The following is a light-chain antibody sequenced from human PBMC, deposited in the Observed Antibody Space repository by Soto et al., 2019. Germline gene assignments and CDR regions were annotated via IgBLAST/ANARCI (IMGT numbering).Light chain of an antibody. J-gene: IGKJ1*01. CDR3: QQRDNWPWT. CDR2: DAS. CDR1: QSVSKY. Sequence: EIVMTQSPATLSFSPGERATLSCRASQSVSKYLAWYQQKPGQAPRLLIYDASNRATGIPARFSGSGSGTDFTLTISSLEPEDFGIYYCQQRDNWPWTFGQGTKVDIK. V-gene: IGKV3-11*01.